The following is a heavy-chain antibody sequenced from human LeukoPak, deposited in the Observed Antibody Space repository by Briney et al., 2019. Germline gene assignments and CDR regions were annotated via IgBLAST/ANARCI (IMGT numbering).Heavy chain of an antibody. CDR3: ARYSVVVVPAAITSNYYYYYYMDV. J-gene: IGHJ6*03. D-gene: IGHD2-2*02. CDR2: FYYSGST. V-gene: IGHV4-30-4*08. Sequence: PSETLSLTCTVSGGSISSGDYYWRWIRQPPGKGLEWIGYFYYSGSTYYNPSLKSRVTISVDTSKNQFSLKLSSVTAADTAVYYCARYSVVVVPAAITSNYYYYYYMDVWGKGTTVTVSS. CDR1: GGSISSGDYY.